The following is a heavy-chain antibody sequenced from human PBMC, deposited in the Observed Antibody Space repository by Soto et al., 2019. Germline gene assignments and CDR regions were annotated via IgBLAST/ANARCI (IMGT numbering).Heavy chain of an antibody. V-gene: IGHV1-18*04. CDR2: ISAYNGNT. CDR1: GYTFTSYG. Sequence: WASVKVSCKASGYTFTSYGISWVRQAPGQGLEWMGWISAYNGNTNYAQKLQGRVTMTTDTSTSTAYMELRSLRSDDTAVYYCARDVRSRGYYYGMDVWGQGTTVTVSS. CDR3: ARDVRSRGYYYGMDV. J-gene: IGHJ6*02. D-gene: IGHD4-17*01.